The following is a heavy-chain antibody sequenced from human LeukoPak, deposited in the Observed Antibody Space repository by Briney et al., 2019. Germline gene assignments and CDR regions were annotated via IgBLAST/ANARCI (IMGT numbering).Heavy chain of an antibody. Sequence: GRSLRLSCAASGFTFSSYAMHWVRQAPGKGLEWVAVISYDGSNKYYADSVKGRFTISRDNSKNTLYLQMNSLRAEDTAVYYCATAARIRRMNDYWGQGTLVTVSS. CDR1: GFTFSSYA. V-gene: IGHV3-30-3*01. J-gene: IGHJ4*02. D-gene: IGHD6-6*01. CDR3: ATAARIRRMNDY. CDR2: ISYDGSNK.